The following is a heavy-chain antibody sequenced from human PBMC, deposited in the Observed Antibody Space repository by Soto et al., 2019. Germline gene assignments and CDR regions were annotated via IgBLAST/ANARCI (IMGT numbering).Heavy chain of an antibody. CDR1: EFTFSNYA. J-gene: IGHJ6*02. CDR2: ISDNGGTT. CDR3: AKERSYYYAMDV. V-gene: IGHV3-23*01. Sequence: GGSLRLSCAASEFTFSNYAMSWVRQAPGKGLEWVSSISDNGGTTYYADSVKGRFTITRDSFKNTVYLQMNSLRVEDTAVYYCAKERSYYYAMDVWGQGTTVTVSS.